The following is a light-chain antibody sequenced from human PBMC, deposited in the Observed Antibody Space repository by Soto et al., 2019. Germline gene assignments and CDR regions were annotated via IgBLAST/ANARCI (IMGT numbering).Light chain of an antibody. CDR1: QSVSSN. CDR3: QRYNSWPPGDT. J-gene: IGKJ2*01. V-gene: IGKV3-15*01. CDR2: GAS. Sequence: EIVMTQSPATLSVSPGERATLSCRASQSVSSNLAWYQQKPGQAPRLLIYGASTRATGIPARFSGSGSGTEFTLTISSLQSEDFAVYYCQRYNSWPPGDTFGQGTKREIK.